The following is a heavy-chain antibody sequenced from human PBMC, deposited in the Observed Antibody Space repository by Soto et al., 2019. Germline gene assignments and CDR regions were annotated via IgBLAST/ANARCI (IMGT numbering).Heavy chain of an antibody. Sequence: ASVKVSCKASGYTFTSYGISWVRQAPGQGLEWMGWISAYNGNTNYAQKLQGRVTMTTDTSTSTAYMELRSLRSVDTAVYYCARGHCSGGSCYYENWFDPWGQGTLVTVSS. CDR2: ISAYNGNT. CDR1: GYTFTSYG. CDR3: ARGHCSGGSCYYENWFDP. D-gene: IGHD2-15*01. V-gene: IGHV1-18*01. J-gene: IGHJ5*02.